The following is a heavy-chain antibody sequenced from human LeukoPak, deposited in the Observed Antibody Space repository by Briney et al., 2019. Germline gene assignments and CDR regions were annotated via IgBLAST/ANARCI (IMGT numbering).Heavy chain of an antibody. V-gene: IGHV3-30*03. CDR3: AGGAVANFDY. Sequence: PGGPLRLSCAASGFTFSSYGMHWVRQAPGKGLEWVAVISYDGSNKYYADSVKGRFTISRDNSKNTLYLQMNSLRAEDTAVYYCAGGAVANFDYWGQGTLVTVSS. J-gene: IGHJ4*02. CDR2: ISYDGSNK. CDR1: GFTFSSYG. D-gene: IGHD6-19*01.